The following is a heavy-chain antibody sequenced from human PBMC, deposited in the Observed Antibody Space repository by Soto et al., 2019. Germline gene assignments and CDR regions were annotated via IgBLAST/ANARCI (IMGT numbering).Heavy chain of an antibody. CDR1: GGSISSSSYY. Sequence: WETLSLTCTVSGGSISSSSYYWGWIRQPPGKGLEWIGSIYYSGSTYYNPSLKSRVTISVDTSKNQFSLKLSSVTAADTAVYYCARHRYNWNGFDYWGQGTLVTVSS. J-gene: IGHJ4*02. V-gene: IGHV4-39*01. CDR2: IYYSGST. D-gene: IGHD1-20*01. CDR3: ARHRYNWNGFDY.